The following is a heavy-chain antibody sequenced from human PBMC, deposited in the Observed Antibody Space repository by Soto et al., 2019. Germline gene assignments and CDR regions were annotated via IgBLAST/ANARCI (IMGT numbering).Heavy chain of an antibody. CDR3: ARSQGSSTSLEIYYYYYYGMDV. CDR2: IIPIPGTA. Sequence: QVQLVQSGAEVKKPGSSVKVSCKASGGTFGSYAISWVRQAPGQGLEWMGGIIPIPGTANYAKNFQGRVTIAADESKSTAYMELSSLRSEDTAVYYCARSQGSSTSLEIYYYYYYGMDVWGQGTTVTVSS. V-gene: IGHV1-69*01. J-gene: IGHJ6*02. D-gene: IGHD2-2*01. CDR1: GGTFGSYA.